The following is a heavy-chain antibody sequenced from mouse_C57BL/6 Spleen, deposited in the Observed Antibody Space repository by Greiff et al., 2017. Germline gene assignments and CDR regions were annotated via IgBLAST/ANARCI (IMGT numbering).Heavy chain of an antibody. J-gene: IGHJ1*03. V-gene: IGHV14-1*01. CDR1: GFNIKDYY. CDR3: TALYGSSFLGYFDV. CDR2: IDPEDGDT. D-gene: IGHD1-1*01. Sequence: EVQLQQSGAELVRPGASVKLSCTASGFNIKDYYMHWVKQRPEQGLEWIGRIDPEDGDTEYAPEFQGKATMTADTSSNTAYLQLSSLTSEDTAVYYCTALYGSSFLGYFDVWGTGTTVTVSS.